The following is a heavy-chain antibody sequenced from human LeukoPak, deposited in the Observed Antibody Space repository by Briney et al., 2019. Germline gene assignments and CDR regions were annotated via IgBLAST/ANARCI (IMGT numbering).Heavy chain of an antibody. Sequence: SETLSLTCAVYGGSFSDYYWSWIPQPPGKGLEWIGEINHSGSTNYNPSLKSRVTISVDTSKNQFSLKLSSVTAADTAVYYCAGSIAARLDYWGQGTLVTVSS. V-gene: IGHV4-34*01. CDR2: INHSGST. J-gene: IGHJ4*02. CDR1: GGSFSDYY. D-gene: IGHD6-6*01. CDR3: AGSIAARLDY.